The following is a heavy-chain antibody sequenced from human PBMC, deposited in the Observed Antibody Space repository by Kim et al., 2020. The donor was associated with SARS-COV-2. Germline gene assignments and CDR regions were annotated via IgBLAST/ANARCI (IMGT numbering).Heavy chain of an antibody. V-gene: IGHV4-39*01. J-gene: IGHJ5*02. Sequence: SETLSLTCTVSGGSISSSSYYWGWIRQPPGKGLEWIGSIYYSGSTYYNPSLKSRVTISVDTSKNQFSLKLSSVTAADTAVYYCARLWFGELSNWFDPWCQGTLVTVSS. D-gene: IGHD3-10*01. CDR3: ARLWFGELSNWFDP. CDR1: GGSISSSSYY. CDR2: IYYSGST.